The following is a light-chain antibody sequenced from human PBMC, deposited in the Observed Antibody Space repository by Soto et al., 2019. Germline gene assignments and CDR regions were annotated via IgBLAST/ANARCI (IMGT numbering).Light chain of an antibody. CDR3: QQRSNWPWT. Sequence: EIVLTQSPATLSVSPGERATLSCRASQSVSTNLAWYQQKPGQGPRLLIFGASTRAIGIPARFSGSGSGTDFTLTISSLQSEDFAVYYCQQRSNWPWTFGQGTKVDIK. V-gene: IGKV3-15*01. CDR2: GAS. J-gene: IGKJ1*01. CDR1: QSVSTN.